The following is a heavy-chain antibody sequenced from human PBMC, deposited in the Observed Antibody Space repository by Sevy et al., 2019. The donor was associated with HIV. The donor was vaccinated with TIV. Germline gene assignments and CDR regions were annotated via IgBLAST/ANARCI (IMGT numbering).Heavy chain of an antibody. Sequence: SETLSLTCTVSGGSISVYHWAWIRQPPGKGLEYIGYIYYTGLTNYNPSLKSRVTISVDTSKNQFSLKLTSVTAADTGVYYCARGPPVRSCDDSLNWFDPWGQGTLVTVSS. V-gene: IGHV4-59*01. CDR1: GGSISVYH. D-gene: IGHD5-12*01. J-gene: IGHJ5*02. CDR2: IYYTGLT. CDR3: ARGPPVRSCDDSLNWFDP.